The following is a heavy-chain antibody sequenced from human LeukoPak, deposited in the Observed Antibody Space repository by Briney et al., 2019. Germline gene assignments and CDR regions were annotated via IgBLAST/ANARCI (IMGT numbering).Heavy chain of an antibody. CDR2: IYYSGST. CDR3: ARDRVRGNSTPFFDY. Sequence: SETLSLTCTVSGGSVSSGTYYWSWIRQPPGTGLEWIGYIYYSGSTNYNPSLKSRVTISVDTSKNQFSLKLSSVTAADTAVYYCARDRVRGNSTPFFDYWGQGTLVTVS. D-gene: IGHD1-26*01. V-gene: IGHV4-61*01. CDR1: GGSVSSGTYY. J-gene: IGHJ4*02.